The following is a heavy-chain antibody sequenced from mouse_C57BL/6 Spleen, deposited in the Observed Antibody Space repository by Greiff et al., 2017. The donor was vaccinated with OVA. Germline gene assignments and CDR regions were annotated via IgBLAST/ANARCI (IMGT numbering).Heavy chain of an antibody. D-gene: IGHD1-1*01. CDR2: IDPSDSET. Sequence: VQLQQPGAELVRPGSSVKLSCKASGYTFTSYWMHWVKQRPIQGLEWIGNIDPSDSETHYNQKFKDKATLTVDKSSSTAYMQLSSLTSEDSAVYYCASSFTTVVANWYFDVWGTGTTVTVSS. J-gene: IGHJ1*03. V-gene: IGHV1-52*01. CDR3: ASSFTTVVANWYFDV. CDR1: GYTFTSYW.